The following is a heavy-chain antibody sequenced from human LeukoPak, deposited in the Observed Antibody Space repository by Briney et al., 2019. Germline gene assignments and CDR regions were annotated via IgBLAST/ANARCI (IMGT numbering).Heavy chain of an antibody. CDR2: ISSSSSYI. Sequence: GGSLRLSCAASGFTFSSYSMNWVRQAPGKGLEWVSSISSSSSYIYYADSVKGRFTISRDNAKNSLYLQMNSLRAEDTAVYYCARDGYGDYYFDWWGQGTLVTVSS. CDR1: GFTFSSYS. D-gene: IGHD4-17*01. V-gene: IGHV3-21*01. J-gene: IGHJ4*02. CDR3: ARDGYGDYYFDW.